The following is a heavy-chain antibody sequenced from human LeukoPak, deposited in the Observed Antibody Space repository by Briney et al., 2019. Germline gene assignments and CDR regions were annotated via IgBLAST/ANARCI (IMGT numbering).Heavy chain of an antibody. D-gene: IGHD3-22*01. CDR2: ISYDGSNK. J-gene: IGHJ4*02. Sequence: GRSLRLSCAASGFTFSSYGMHWVRQAPGKGLEWVAVISYDGSNKYYADSVKGRFTISRDNAKNSLYLQMNSLRAEDTAVYYCARAGDYYDSSGYYPFDYWGQGTLVTVSS. CDR3: ARAGDYYDSSGYYPFDY. V-gene: IGHV3-30*03. CDR1: GFTFSSYG.